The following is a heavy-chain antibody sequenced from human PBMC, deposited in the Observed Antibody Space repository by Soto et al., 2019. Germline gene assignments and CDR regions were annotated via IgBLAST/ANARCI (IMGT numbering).Heavy chain of an antibody. CDR2: INHSGST. Sequence: QVQLQQWGAGLLKPSETLSLTCAVSGGSFSGYYWSWVRQSPRKGLEWIGEINHSGSTNYNPSLKRRLTISVDTSKNQFSLKLSSVTAADTALYYCVACDYGAYPRYWGQGTLVTVSS. J-gene: IGHJ4*02. V-gene: IGHV4-34*01. CDR3: VACDYGAYPRY. CDR1: GGSFSGYY. D-gene: IGHD4-17*01.